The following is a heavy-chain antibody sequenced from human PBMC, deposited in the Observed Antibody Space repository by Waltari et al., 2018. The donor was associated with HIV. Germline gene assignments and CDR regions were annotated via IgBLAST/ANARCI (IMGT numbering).Heavy chain of an antibody. CDR3: ARSPCTGASCENRGAFDY. D-gene: IGHD2-8*02. J-gene: IGHJ4*02. CDR1: SGSISSYY. V-gene: IGHV4-59*01. Sequence: QVQPLESGPGLVKPSETLSLTCTVSSGSISSYYLSWVRQPPGKGLEWIGYIYSTGTTNYSPSLKSGCSMSVVTSRNQFSLQLTSVTGADTAVYFCARSPCTGASCENRGAFDYWGQGSLVTVSS. CDR2: IYSTGTT.